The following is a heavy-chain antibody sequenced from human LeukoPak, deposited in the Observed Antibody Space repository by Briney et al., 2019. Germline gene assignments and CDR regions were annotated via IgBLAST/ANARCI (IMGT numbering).Heavy chain of an antibody. CDR1: GGSISSYY. CDR2: IYYSGST. CDR3: AVGGYTYYYCYGMDV. Sequence: PSETLSLTCTVSGGSISSYYWSWIRQPPGKGLEWIGYIYYSGSTNYNPSLKSRVTISVDTSKNQFSLKLSSVTAADTAVYYCAVGGYTYYYCYGMDVWGQGTTVTVSS. J-gene: IGHJ6*02. D-gene: IGHD5-12*01. V-gene: IGHV4-59*08.